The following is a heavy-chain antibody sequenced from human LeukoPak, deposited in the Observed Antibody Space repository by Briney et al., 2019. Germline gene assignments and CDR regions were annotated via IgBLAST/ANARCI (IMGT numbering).Heavy chain of an antibody. J-gene: IGHJ4*02. CDR2: IRSKANSYAT. V-gene: IGHV3-73*01. D-gene: IGHD6-13*01. CDR1: GFTFSGSA. Sequence: GGSLRLSCAASGFTFSGSAMHWVRQASGKGLEWVGRIRSKANSYATAYAASVKGRFTISRDDSKDTLYLQMNSLKTEDTAVYYCILAAAGPAYWGQGTLVTVSS. CDR3: ILAAAGPAY.